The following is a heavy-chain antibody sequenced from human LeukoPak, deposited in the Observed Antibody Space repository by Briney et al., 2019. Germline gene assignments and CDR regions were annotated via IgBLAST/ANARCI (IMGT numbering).Heavy chain of an antibody. D-gene: IGHD2-15*01. CDR1: GGSLSSYY. J-gene: IGHJ3*02. CDR2: IYYSGST. CDR3: ARRYCSGGSCYDAFDI. V-gene: IGHV4-59*08. Sequence: SETLSLTCTVSGGSLSSYYWSWIRQPPGKGLEWIGYIYYSGSTNYNPSLKSRVTISVDTSKNQFSLKLSSVTAADTAVYYCARRYCSGGSCYDAFDIWGQGTMVTVSS.